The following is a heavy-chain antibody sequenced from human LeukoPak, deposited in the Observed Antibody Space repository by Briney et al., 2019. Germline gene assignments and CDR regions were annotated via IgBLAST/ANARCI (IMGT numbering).Heavy chain of an antibody. CDR1: GYTFTGYY. CDR2: INPNSGGT. CDR3: ATYAGYYDILTGYSPSSDY. Sequence: ASVKLSCKASGYTFTGYYMHWVRQAPGQGLEWMGWINPNSGGTNYAQKFQGRVTMTEDTSTDTAYMELSSLRSEDTAVYYCATYAGYYDILTGYSPSSDYWGQGTLATVSS. V-gene: IGHV1-2*02. J-gene: IGHJ4*02. D-gene: IGHD3-9*01.